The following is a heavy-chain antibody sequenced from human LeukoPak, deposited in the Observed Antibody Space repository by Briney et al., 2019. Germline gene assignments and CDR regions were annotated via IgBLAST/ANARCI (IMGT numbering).Heavy chain of an antibody. Sequence: SETLSLTCTVSGGSISSSHYYWGWIRQSPGKGLEWIGTIYYSGTTYYNPSLESRVTISEDMSKNQFSLTLRSVTAADTAVYYCARQISDYYYYYIDVWGEGTTVTVSS. CDR3: ARQISDYYYYYIDV. D-gene: IGHD3-3*01. CDR2: IYYSGTT. J-gene: IGHJ6*03. CDR1: GGSISSSHYY. V-gene: IGHV4-39*01.